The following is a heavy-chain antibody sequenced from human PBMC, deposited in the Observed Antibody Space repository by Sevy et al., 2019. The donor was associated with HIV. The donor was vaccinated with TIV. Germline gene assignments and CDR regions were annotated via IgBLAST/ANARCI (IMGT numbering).Heavy chain of an antibody. D-gene: IGHD3-22*01. CDR1: GFTFSDYY. CDR3: ARENTMIEEPGWFDP. CDR2: ISRSGSTI. Sequence: GGSLRLSCAASGFTFSDYYMSWIRQAPGKGLEWVSYISRSGSTINYADSVKGRFTISMDNAKISLYLQINSLRVEDTAVYYCARENTMIEEPGWFDPWGQGTLVTVSS. J-gene: IGHJ5*02. V-gene: IGHV3-11*01.